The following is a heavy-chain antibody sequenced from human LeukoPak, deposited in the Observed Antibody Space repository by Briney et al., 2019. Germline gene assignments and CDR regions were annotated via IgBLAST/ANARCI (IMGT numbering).Heavy chain of an antibody. CDR1: GYTFTSYG. CDR3: ARGSGYSYGYAFTKAY. CDR2: ISAYNGNT. J-gene: IGHJ4*02. V-gene: IGHV1-18*01. Sequence: ASVKVSCKASGYTFTSYGISWVRQAPGQGLEWIGWISAYNGNTNYAQKLHARVTMTPDTSTSTAYMELRSLRSDDTAVYYCARGSGYSYGYAFTKAYWGQGTLVTVSS. D-gene: IGHD5-18*01.